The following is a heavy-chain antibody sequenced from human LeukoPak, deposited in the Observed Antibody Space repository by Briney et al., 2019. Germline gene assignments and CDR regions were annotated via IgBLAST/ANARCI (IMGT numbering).Heavy chain of an antibody. CDR1: GGTFTNYA. V-gene: IGHV1-69*04. CDR3: ARDRAAAGTSWFDP. J-gene: IGHJ5*02. D-gene: IGHD6-13*01. CDR2: IIPILGIP. Sequence: GASVKVSCKASGGTFTNYAISWVRQAPGQGLEWMGMIIPILGIPNYAQKFQGRVTITADKSTSTAYMELSSLRSEDTAVYHCARDRAAAGTSWFDPWGQGTLVTVSS.